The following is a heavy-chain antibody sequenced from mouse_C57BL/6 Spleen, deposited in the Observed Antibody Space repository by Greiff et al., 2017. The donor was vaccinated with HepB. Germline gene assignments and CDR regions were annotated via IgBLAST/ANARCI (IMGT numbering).Heavy chain of an antibody. CDR3: ARGYDYSFDY. CDR1: GYTFTSYW. V-gene: IGHV1-69*01. J-gene: IGHJ2*01. CDR2: IDPSDSYT. D-gene: IGHD2-4*01. Sequence: VQLQQPGAELVMPGASVKLSCKASGYTFTSYWMHWVKQRPGQGLEWIGEIDPSDSYTNYNQKFKGKSTLTVDKSSSTAYMQLSSLTSEDSAVYYCARGYDYSFDYWGQGTTLTVSS.